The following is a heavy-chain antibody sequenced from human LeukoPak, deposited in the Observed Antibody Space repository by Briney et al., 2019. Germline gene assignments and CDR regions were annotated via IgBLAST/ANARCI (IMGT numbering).Heavy chain of an antibody. D-gene: IGHD3-9*01. J-gene: IGHJ4*02. V-gene: IGHV5-10-1*01. Sequence: GESLKISCKGSGYTFTSYWITWVRQMPGQGLEWMGRIDPSDSYTSYSPSFQGHVTISAAKSISTAYLQWSSLKASDTAMYYCARFEHDIFTGDRFGYWGQGTLVTVSS. CDR1: GYTFTSYW. CDR3: ARFEHDIFTGDRFGY. CDR2: IDPSDSYT.